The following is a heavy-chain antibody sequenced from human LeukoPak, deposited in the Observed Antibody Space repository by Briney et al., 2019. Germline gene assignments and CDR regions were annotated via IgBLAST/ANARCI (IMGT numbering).Heavy chain of an antibody. CDR3: ARESLLGGLDF. CDR1: GFTFSSYW. Sequence: GGSLRLSCATSGFTFSSYWMTWVRQAPGKGLEWVATIREGGSDKYYVDSLKGQFAIFRGNAKTSLYLHMNSLRAEDTAVYYCARESLLGGLDFWGQGTLVIVSS. J-gene: IGHJ4*02. D-gene: IGHD1-26*01. CDR2: IREGGSDK. V-gene: IGHV3-7*04.